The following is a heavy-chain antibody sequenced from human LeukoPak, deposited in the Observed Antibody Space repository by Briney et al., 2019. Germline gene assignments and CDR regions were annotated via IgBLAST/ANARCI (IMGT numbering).Heavy chain of an antibody. Sequence: SETLSLTCAGSGGSIISYYWSWIWQPAGKGLEWIGRVYTNGNTNYNPSFKSRVTMSVDTYKNQFSLKLSSVTAADTAVYYCASGDSSGSFDDWGQGTLVTVSS. D-gene: IGHD3-22*01. CDR2: VYTNGNT. CDR3: ASGDSSGSFDD. V-gene: IGHV4-4*07. CDR1: GGSIISYY. J-gene: IGHJ4*02.